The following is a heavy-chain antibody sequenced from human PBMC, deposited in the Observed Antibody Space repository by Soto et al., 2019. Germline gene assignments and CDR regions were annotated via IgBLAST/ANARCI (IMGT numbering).Heavy chain of an antibody. D-gene: IGHD6-6*01. CDR2: IYPGDSET. CDR3: ARRDSSSSRDYYYGMDV. Sequence: GESLKISCKCSGYSFTSYWICWARQMPGKGLEWMGIIYPGDSETRYSPSFQGQVPISADKSISTAYLQWSSLKASDTAMYYCARRDSSSSRDYYYGMDVWGQGTTVTVSS. V-gene: IGHV5-51*01. J-gene: IGHJ6*02. CDR1: GYSFTSYW.